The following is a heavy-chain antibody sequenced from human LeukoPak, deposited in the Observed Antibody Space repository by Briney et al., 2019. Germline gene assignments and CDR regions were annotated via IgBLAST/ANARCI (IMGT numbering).Heavy chain of an antibody. CDR3: ARGPDEQWLVPFDY. J-gene: IGHJ4*02. CDR1: GGSISSGSYY. CDR2: IYTSGGT. V-gene: IGHV4-61*02. Sequence: SQTLSLTCTVSGGSISSGSYYWSWIRQPAGKGLEWIGRIYTSGGTNYNPSLKSRVTISVDTSKNQFSLKLSSVTAADTAVYYCARGPDEQWLVPFDYWGQGTLVTVSS. D-gene: IGHD6-19*01.